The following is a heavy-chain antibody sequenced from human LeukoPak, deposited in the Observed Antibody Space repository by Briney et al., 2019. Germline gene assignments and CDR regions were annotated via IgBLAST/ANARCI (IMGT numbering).Heavy chain of an antibody. CDR1: GFTFSSYA. CDR3: ARGGVVVVAATHDAWFDP. D-gene: IGHD2-15*01. Sequence: GRSRRLSCAASGFTFSSYAMHWVRQAPGKGLEWVAVISYDGSNKYYADSVKGRFTISRDNSKNTLYLQMNSLRAEDMAVYYCARGGVVVVAATHDAWFDPWGQGTLVTVSS. J-gene: IGHJ5*02. V-gene: IGHV3-30*04. CDR2: ISYDGSNK.